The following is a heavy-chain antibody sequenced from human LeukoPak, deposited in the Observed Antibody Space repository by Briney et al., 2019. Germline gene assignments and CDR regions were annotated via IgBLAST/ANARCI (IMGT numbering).Heavy chain of an antibody. Sequence: ETLCLTCTVSGGSISSSFWNWIWQPPGKGLEWIGYIFYSGSTNYNPSLKSRVTISVDTSKNQFSLKLSSVTAADTAVYYCARRPPGSGWSYFDSWGQGTVVPVSS. J-gene: IGHJ4*02. CDR3: ARRPPGSGWSYFDS. CDR1: GGSISSSF. V-gene: IGHV4-59*08. D-gene: IGHD6-19*01. CDR2: IFYSGST.